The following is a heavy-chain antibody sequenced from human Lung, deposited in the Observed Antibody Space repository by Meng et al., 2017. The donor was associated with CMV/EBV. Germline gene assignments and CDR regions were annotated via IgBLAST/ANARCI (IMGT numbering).Heavy chain of an antibody. CDR2: INHSGST. CDR3: ARGWAMRYCSSTSCYKGQWYFDF. V-gene: IGHV4-34*01. D-gene: IGHD2-2*02. CDR1: YY. J-gene: IGHJ2*01. Sequence: YYWSWIRQPPGKGLEWIGEINHSGSTNYNPSLKSRVTISVDTSKNQFSLKLSSVTAADTAVYYCARGWAMRYCSSTSCYKGQWYFDFWGRGTLVTVSS.